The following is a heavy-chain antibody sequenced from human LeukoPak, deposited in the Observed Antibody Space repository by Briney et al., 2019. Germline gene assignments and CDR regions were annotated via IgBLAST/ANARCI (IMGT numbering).Heavy chain of an antibody. CDR1: GYSFTSHW. CDR3: ARYSVTTTHFDF. V-gene: IGHV5-10-1*01. D-gene: IGHD4-17*01. CDR2: IDPSDSYT. J-gene: IGHJ4*02. Sequence: GESLRISCKGSGYSFTSHWISWVRQMPGKGLEWMGRIDPSDSYTNDSPSFKGHVTISADKSISTAYLQWSSLKASDTAMYYCARYSVTTTHFDFWGQGTLVTVSS.